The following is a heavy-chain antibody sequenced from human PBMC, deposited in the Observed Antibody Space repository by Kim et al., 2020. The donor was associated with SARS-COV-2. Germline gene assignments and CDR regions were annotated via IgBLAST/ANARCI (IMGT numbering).Heavy chain of an antibody. CDR3: AKDMVVAATNYFDY. V-gene: IGHV3-30*18. Sequence: GGSLRLSCAASGFTFSSYGMHWVRQAPGKGLEWVAVISYDGSNKYYADSVKGRFTISRDNSKNTLYLQMNSLRDEDTAVYYCAKDMVVAATNYFDYWGQGTLVTVSS. CDR2: ISYDGSNK. D-gene: IGHD2-15*01. J-gene: IGHJ4*02. CDR1: GFTFSSYG.